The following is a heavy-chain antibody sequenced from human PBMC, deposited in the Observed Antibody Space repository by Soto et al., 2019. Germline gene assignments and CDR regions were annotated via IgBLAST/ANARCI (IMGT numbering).Heavy chain of an antibody. CDR2: IYYTGST. D-gene: IGHD3-10*01. J-gene: IGHJ4*02. CDR3: ARGREEAGGPFDY. V-gene: IGHV4-31*03. Sequence: QVQLQESGPGLVKPSQTLSLTCSVSGASISSGNYYWSWIRQHPGKGLEWIGYIYYTGSTYYNPSLRSGITISADMSQNHFSLRLRSVTAADTAVDYCARGREEAGGPFDYWGQGTLVTVSS. CDR1: GASISSGNYY.